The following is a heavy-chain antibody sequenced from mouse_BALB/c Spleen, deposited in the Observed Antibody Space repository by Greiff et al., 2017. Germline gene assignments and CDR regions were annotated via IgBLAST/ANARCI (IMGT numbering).Heavy chain of an antibody. J-gene: IGHJ3*01. CDR3: AREYYGSSFAY. Sequence: EVHLVESGGGLVQPGGSRKLSCAASGFTFSSFGMHWVRQAPEKGLEWVAYISSGSSTIYYADTVKGRFTISRDNPKNTLFLQMTSLRSEDTAMYYCAREYYGSSFAYWGQGTLVTVSA. D-gene: IGHD1-1*01. V-gene: IGHV5-17*02. CDR2: ISSGSSTI. CDR1: GFTFSSFG.